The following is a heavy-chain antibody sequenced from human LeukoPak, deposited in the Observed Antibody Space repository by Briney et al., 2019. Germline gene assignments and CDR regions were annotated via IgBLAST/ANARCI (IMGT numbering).Heavy chain of an antibody. J-gene: IGHJ4*02. V-gene: IGHV1-8*01. CDR3: ARGLGNDGIFDY. CDR2: MNPNSGNT. D-gene: IGHD1-1*01. Sequence: ASVKVSCKASGYIFTKYGISWVRQAPGQGLEWVGWMNPNSGNTGYAQKFQGRVTMTRNTSISTAYMELSSLRSEDTAVYYCARGLGNDGIFDYWGQGTLVTVSS. CDR1: GYIFTKYG.